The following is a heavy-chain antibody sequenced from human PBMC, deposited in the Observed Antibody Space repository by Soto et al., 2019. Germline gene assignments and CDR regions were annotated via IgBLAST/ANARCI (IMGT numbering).Heavy chain of an antibody. D-gene: IGHD2-2*01. CDR3: ASRYLVGGGSTTCSEPFDY. V-gene: IGHV3-23*01. CDR2: ISGSGSDT. J-gene: IGHJ4*02. CDR1: GFTFTNYA. Sequence: EVQLLESGGGFVQPGGSLRLSCAASGFTFTNYAMSWVRQAPGKGLEWVATISGSGSDTHYADSVKGRFTISRDNSKDTLDLHMRRLRAVDSAIYYCASRYLVGGGSTTCSEPFDYWGQGTMVTVPS.